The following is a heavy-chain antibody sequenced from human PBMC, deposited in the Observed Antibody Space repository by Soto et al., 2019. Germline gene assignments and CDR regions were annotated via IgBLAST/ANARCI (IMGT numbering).Heavy chain of an antibody. V-gene: IGHV4-59*01. D-gene: IGHD2-2*01. CDR1: GGSISSYY. Sequence: QVQLQESGPGLVKPSETLSLTCTVSGGSISSYYWSWIRQPPGKGLEWIGYIYHSGSTNYNPSLKTRATISVDTSKTHCSRKLSSVTAADTAVYYCARGYCSSTCCYGATLFAYWCRGTLVTVSS. CDR3: ARGYCSSTCCYGATLFAY. CDR2: IYHSGST. J-gene: IGHJ4*02.